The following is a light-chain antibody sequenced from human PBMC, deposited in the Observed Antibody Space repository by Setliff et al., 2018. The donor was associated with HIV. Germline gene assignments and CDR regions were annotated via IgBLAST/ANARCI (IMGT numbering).Light chain of an antibody. Sequence: QSALTQPRSVSGSPGQSVTISCTGTSSDIGGYNFVSWYQQHPGKAPKVMISDVSERPSGVPDRFSGSKSGNTASLTISGLQAEDEADYYCCSYAGRYIYVFGTGTKVTVL. J-gene: IGLJ1*01. CDR1: SSDIGGYNF. V-gene: IGLV2-11*01. CDR3: CSYAGRYIYV. CDR2: DVS.